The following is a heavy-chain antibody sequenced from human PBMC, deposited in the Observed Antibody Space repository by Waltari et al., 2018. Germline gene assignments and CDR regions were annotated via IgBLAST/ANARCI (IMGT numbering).Heavy chain of an antibody. D-gene: IGHD3-9*01. CDR3: ARGHPFTIVSPRYYYYYYMDV. CDR1: RGSFTGYH. Sequence: QVHLQQWGAGLLKPSETLSLTCGVYRGSFTGYHWNWIRPAPGKGLEWIGDINHSGNTDYNPSLESRVTISADTSKNQFSLHLTSVTAADTAVYYCARGHPFTIVSPRYYYYYYMDVWDKGTAVTVSS. CDR2: INHSGNT. V-gene: IGHV4-34*01. J-gene: IGHJ6*03.